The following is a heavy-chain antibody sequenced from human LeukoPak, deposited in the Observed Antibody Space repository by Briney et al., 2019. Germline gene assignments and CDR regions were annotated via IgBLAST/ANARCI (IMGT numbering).Heavy chain of an antibody. CDR2: IGSTSSYT. CDR1: GFTFSSYT. CDR3: AKEGSSKWYGGHNYFDY. V-gene: IGHV3-21*01. Sequence: GGSLRLSCAASGFTFSSYTMNWVRQAPGKGLEWVSSIGSTSSYTYYADSVKGRFTISRDNAKNSLFLQMNSLRAEDTAVYFCAKEGSSKWYGGHNYFDYWGQGTLVTVSS. J-gene: IGHJ4*02. D-gene: IGHD6-13*01.